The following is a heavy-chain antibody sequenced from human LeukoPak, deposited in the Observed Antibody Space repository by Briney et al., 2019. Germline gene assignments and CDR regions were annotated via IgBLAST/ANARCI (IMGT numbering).Heavy chain of an antibody. J-gene: IGHJ3*02. CDR3: AAGGRLAFDI. Sequence: PSETLSLTCAVYGGSFSGYYWSWIRQPPGKGLEWIGEINHSGSTNYNPSLKSRVTISVDTSKNQFSLKLSSVTAADTAVYYCAAGGRLAFDIWGQGTMVTVSS. CDR2: INHSGST. D-gene: IGHD3-16*01. V-gene: IGHV4-34*01. CDR1: GGSFSGYY.